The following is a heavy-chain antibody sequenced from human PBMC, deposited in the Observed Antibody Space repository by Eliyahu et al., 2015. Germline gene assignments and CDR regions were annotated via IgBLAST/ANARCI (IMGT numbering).Heavy chain of an antibody. V-gene: IGHV4-34*01. D-gene: IGHD3-3*01. Sequence: QVQLQQWGAGLLKPSETLSLTCAVYADSFSGYYGVWIRQPPGKGLEWIGEIIHTGXANYNPSLKSRITISVDTSKNQFSLKLTSVTAADTAVYYCARGPGITIFGVINPYGTDVWGKGTTVTVSS. J-gene: IGHJ6*04. CDR3: ARGPGITIFGVINPYGTDV. CDR2: IIHTGXA. CDR1: ADSFSGYY.